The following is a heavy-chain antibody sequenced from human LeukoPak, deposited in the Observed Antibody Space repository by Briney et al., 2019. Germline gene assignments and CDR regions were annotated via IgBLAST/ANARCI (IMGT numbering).Heavy chain of an antibody. D-gene: IGHD2-2*01. CDR1: GGSISSSSYY. CDR3: ASGSTSYRSWFDP. CDR2: IYYSGST. Sequence: SETLSLTCTVSGGSISSSSYYWGWIRQPPGKGLEWIGSIYYSGSTYYNPSLKSRVTISVDTSKNQFSLKLSSVTAADTAVYYCASGSTSYRSWFDPWGQGTLVAVSS. V-gene: IGHV4-39*01. J-gene: IGHJ5*02.